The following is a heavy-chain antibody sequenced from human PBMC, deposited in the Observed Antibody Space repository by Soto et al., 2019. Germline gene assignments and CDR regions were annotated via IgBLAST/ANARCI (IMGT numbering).Heavy chain of an antibody. V-gene: IGHV3-7*01. CDR1: GFMFSAYW. Sequence: EVQLVESGGRLVQPGGSLRLSCAASGFMFSAYWMSWVRQDPGQGLEWVATISGGASDKFYVDSGKGRFTISRDDSKNTLYLQMNSLRDEDTAVYYCVREDWHRFDSWGQGTLVTVSS. CDR2: ISGGASDK. D-gene: IGHD2-21*01. J-gene: IGHJ4*02. CDR3: VREDWHRFDS.